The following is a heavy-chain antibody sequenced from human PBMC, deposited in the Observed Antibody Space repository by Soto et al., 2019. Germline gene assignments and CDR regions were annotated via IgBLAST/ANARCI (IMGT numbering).Heavy chain of an antibody. J-gene: IGHJ4*02. V-gene: IGHV3-23*01. CDR1: GFTFDTYA. CDR3: ATGTASSDFDS. Sequence: VQLLESGGGLVQPGGSLRLSCAASGFTFDTYAISWVRQAPGRGLEWVSAISGSGATTYYADAVKGRFTISRDNSKNTLYLHIGRLRVDYMAIYYCATGTASSDFDSWGQGAPVTVSS. CDR2: ISGSGATT.